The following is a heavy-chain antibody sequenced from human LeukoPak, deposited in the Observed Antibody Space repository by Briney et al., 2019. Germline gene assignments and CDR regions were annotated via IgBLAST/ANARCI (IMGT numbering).Heavy chain of an antibody. D-gene: IGHD3-10*01. CDR1: GYSISSGYY. V-gene: IGHV4-38-2*02. Sequence: SETLSLTCTVSGYSISSGYYWGWIRQPPGKGLEWIGSIYHSGSTYYNPSLKSRVTISVDTSKNQFSLKLSSVTAADTAVYYCATRLSGSYYFDYWGQGTLVTVSS. CDR3: ATRLSGSYYFDY. CDR2: IYHSGST. J-gene: IGHJ4*02.